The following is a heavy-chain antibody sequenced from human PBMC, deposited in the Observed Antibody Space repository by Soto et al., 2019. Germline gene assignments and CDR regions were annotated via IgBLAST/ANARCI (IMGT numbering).Heavy chain of an antibody. J-gene: IGHJ4*02. CDR3: AKSPIVSLSFFDS. D-gene: IGHD3-16*02. V-gene: IGHV3-23*01. CDR2: IINSGGST. Sequence: LRLSCEAFGFSFSSYGMSWVRRAPGKGLEWVSSIINSGGSTNYADSVKGRFTTSRDNSKNTLYLHMNNLRAEDTAIYYCAKSPIVSLSFFDSWGEGTLVTVSS. CDR1: GFSFSSYG.